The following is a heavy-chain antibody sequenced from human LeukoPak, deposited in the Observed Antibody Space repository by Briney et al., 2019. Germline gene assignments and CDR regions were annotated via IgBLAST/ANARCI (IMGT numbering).Heavy chain of an antibody. V-gene: IGHV1-69*05. J-gene: IGHJ4*02. CDR3: AREAWFGELSYFDY. Sequence: SVKVSCKASGGTFSSYAISWVRQAPGQGLEWMGGIIPIFGTANYAQKFQCRVTITTDESTSTAYMELSSLRSVDTAVYYCAREAWFGELSYFDYWGQGTLVTVSS. CDR2: IIPIFGTA. CDR1: GGTFSSYA. D-gene: IGHD3-10*01.